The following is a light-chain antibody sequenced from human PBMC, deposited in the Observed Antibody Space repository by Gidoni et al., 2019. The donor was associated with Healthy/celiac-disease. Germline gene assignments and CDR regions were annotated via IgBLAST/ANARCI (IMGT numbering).Light chain of an antibody. CDR1: QSVSSN. J-gene: IGKJ1*01. V-gene: IGKV3-15*01. CDR3: QQYNNWPGT. Sequence: EIVMTQSPATLSVSPGERATLSYRASQSVSSNLAWYQQKPGQAPRLLIYGASTRATGIPARFSGSGSGTEFTLTISSLQSEDFAVYYCQQYNNWPGTFGQGTKVEIK. CDR2: GAS.